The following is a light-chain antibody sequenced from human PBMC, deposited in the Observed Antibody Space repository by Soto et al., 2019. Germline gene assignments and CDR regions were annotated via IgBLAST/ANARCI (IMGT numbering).Light chain of an antibody. CDR1: KSSSSW. V-gene: IGKV1-5*03. J-gene: IGKJ2*01. CDR3: QQYDSYSMYT. CDR2: KAS. Sequence: DIQMTQSPSTLSASVGDRVTITCRSSKSSSSWLAWYQQKPGKAPKLLIYKASSLESGVPSRFSGSGSGTEFTLTISSRQPDDFATYYCQQYDSYSMYTFGQGTKLEIK.